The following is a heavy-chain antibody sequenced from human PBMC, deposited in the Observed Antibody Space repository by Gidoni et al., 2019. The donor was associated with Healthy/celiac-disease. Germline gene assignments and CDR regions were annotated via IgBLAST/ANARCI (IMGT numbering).Heavy chain of an antibody. D-gene: IGHD3-10*01. V-gene: IGHV3-73*02. Sequence: EVQLVESGGGLVQPGGSLKLSCAASGFTFSGSAMHWVRQASGKGLEWVGRIRSKANSYATAYAASVKGRFTISRDDSKNTAYLQMNSLKTEDTAVYYCTREGRYYCGSGTYGMDVWGQGTTVTVSS. CDR2: IRSKANSYAT. J-gene: IGHJ6*02. CDR3: TREGRYYCGSGTYGMDV. CDR1: GFTFSGSA.